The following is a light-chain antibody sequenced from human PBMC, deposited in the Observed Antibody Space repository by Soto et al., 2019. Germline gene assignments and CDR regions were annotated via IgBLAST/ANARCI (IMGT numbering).Light chain of an antibody. V-gene: IGKV3-15*01. CDR3: QQYNNWPRT. Sequence: EIVMTQSPATLSVSPGKRATLSCRASQSVSSSLAWYQRKPGQAPRLLIYDTSTRATGIPARFSGSGSGTEFTLTISTLQSEDFAVYYCQQYNNWPRTFGQGTKVDIK. J-gene: IGKJ1*01. CDR2: DTS. CDR1: QSVSSS.